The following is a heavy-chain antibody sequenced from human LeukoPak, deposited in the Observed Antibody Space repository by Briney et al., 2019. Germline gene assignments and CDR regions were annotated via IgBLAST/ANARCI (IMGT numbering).Heavy chain of an antibody. CDR1: GGSFSGYL. D-gene: IGHD4-23*01. Sequence: PSETLSLTCAVYGGSFSGYLWSWIRQPPGKGLQWIGEINHSGSTNYNPSLKSRVTISVDRSKNQSSLKLSSVTAADTAVYYCAATGVEGRYMDVWGKGTTVTVSS. V-gene: IGHV4-34*01. CDR2: INHSGST. CDR3: AATGVEGRYMDV. J-gene: IGHJ6*03.